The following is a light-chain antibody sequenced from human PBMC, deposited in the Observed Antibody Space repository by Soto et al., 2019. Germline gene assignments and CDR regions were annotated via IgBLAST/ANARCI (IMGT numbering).Light chain of an antibody. V-gene: IGLV2-14*03. CDR2: DVS. CDR1: SSDVGGYDF. J-gene: IGLJ1*01. Sequence: QSALTQPASVSGSPGQSITISCTGTSSDVGGYDFVSWYQHHPGKAPRLMIYDVSHRPSGVSDRFSASKSGNTASLTISGLLAEYEADYYCSSYTSNSTYVFGTGTKLTVL. CDR3: SSYTSNSTYV.